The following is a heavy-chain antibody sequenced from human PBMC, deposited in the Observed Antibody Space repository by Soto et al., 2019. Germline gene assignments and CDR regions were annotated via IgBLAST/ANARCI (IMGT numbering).Heavy chain of an antibody. D-gene: IGHD3-22*01. CDR1: GFPFSDHA. V-gene: IGHV3-23*01. Sequence: SLRLSCAASGFPFSDHAMHWVRQTPGKGLEWVSAITGRGDSTYYADSVKGRFTISRDNSKNTLYLQMNSLRAEDTAVYYCARPGYYDSSGYSDYWGQGTLVTVSS. J-gene: IGHJ4*02. CDR2: ITGRGDST. CDR3: ARPGYYDSSGYSDY.